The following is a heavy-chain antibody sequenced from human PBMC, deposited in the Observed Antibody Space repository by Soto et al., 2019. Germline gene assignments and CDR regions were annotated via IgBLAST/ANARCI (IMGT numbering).Heavy chain of an antibody. J-gene: IGHJ4*02. V-gene: IGHV1-69*13. CDR2: IIPIFGTA. Sequence: SVKVSCKASGGTFSSYAISWVRQAPGQGLEWMGGIIPIFGTANYAQKFQGRVTITADESTSTAYMELSSLRSEDTAVYYCARESDYGDYVFDYWGQGTLVNVSS. CDR1: GGTFSSYA. D-gene: IGHD4-17*01. CDR3: ARESDYGDYVFDY.